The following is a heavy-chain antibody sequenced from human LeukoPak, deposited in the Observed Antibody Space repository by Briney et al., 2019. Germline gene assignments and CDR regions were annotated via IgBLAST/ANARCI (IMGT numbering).Heavy chain of an antibody. CDR2: IDPSDSYT. V-gene: IGHV5-10-1*01. CDR3: ARLQGTYASGWYHFDS. CDR1: GYIFTSYW. Sequence: ESLKISCKGSGYIFTSYWISWGRQMPGKGLEWMGRIDPSDSYTKFSPSFQGHVTMSADKSISTAFLQWSSLKASDTAMYYCARLQGTYASGWYHFDSWGQGTLVTVSS. J-gene: IGHJ4*02. D-gene: IGHD6-19*01.